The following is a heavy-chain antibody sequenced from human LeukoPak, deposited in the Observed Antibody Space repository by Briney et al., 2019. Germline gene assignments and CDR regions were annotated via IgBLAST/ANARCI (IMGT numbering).Heavy chain of an antibody. CDR1: GGSISSYY. V-gene: IGHV4-59*01. Sequence: SETLSLTCTVSGGSISSYYWSWIRQPPGKGLEWIGYIYYSGSTNYNPSLKSRVTISVDTSKNQFSLKLSSVTATDSAVYYCASDPFSTGLAFDIWGQGTMVTVFS. J-gene: IGHJ3*02. CDR2: IYYSGST. CDR3: ASDPFSTGLAFDI. D-gene: IGHD2-8*02.